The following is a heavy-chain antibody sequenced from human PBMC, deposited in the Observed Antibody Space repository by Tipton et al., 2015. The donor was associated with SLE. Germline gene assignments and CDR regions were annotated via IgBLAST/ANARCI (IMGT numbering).Heavy chain of an antibody. J-gene: IGHJ3*02. Sequence: TLSLTCAVYGGSFSGYYWSWIRRPPGKGLEWIGEINHSGSTNYNPSLKSRVTISVDTSKNQFSLKLTSVTAADTAVYYCARRVYYEGAFDIWGQGTMVTVSS. CDR1: GGSFSGYY. V-gene: IGHV4-34*01. D-gene: IGHD3-22*01. CDR2: INHSGST. CDR3: ARRVYYEGAFDI.